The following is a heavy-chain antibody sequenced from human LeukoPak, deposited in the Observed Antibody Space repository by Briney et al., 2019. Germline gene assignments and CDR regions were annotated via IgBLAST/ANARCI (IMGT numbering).Heavy chain of an antibody. D-gene: IGHD6-19*01. Sequence: GGSLRLSCAASGFTSSDYYMSWIRQAPGKGLEWVSYISSRSSYTKYADSVEGRLTISRDNAKNSLYLQMNSLRAEDTAVYYCARAAVALDYWGQGTLVTVSS. J-gene: IGHJ4*02. CDR1: GFTSSDYY. V-gene: IGHV3-11*06. CDR3: ARAAVALDY. CDR2: ISSRSSYT.